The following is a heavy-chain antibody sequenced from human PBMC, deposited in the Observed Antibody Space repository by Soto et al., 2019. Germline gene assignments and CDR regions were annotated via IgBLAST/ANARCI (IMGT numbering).Heavy chain of an antibody. Sequence: LRLSCAASGFTFSSFAMKWVRQAPGKGLEWVSVIGSGGDGIHYADSVKGRFTISRDNSKNTVNLQMNSLRADDTAVYYCATYGQHLMDSWGQGTLVTVSS. CDR3: ATYGQHLMDS. V-gene: IGHV3-23*01. CDR2: IGSGGDGI. D-gene: IGHD4-17*01. J-gene: IGHJ4*02. CDR1: GFTFSSFA.